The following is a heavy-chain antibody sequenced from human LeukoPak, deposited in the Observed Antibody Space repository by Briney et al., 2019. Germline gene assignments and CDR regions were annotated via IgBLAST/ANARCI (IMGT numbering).Heavy chain of an antibody. V-gene: IGHV4-4*02. CDR1: GGSISSSNW. CDR3: ARDRAGFSSGYDSGFDY. D-gene: IGHD5-12*01. J-gene: IGHJ4*02. Sequence: SETLSLTCAVSGGSISSSNWWSWVRQPPGKGLEWIGEIYHSGSTNYNPSLKSRVTISVDKSKNQFSLKLSSVTAADTAVYYCARDRAGFSSGYDSGFDYWGQGTLVTVSS. CDR2: IYHSGST.